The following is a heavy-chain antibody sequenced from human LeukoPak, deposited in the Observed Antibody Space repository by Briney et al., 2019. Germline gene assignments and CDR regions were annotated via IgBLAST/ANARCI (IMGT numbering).Heavy chain of an antibody. D-gene: IGHD2-15*01. V-gene: IGHV3-23*01. CDR2: ISGSGGST. CDR1: GFTFSSYA. CDR3: AARYCSGGSCYHYAFPHAFDI. Sequence: PGESLRLSCAASGFTFSSYAMSWVRQAPGKGLEWVSAISGSGGSTYYADSVKGRFTISRDNSKNTLYLQMNSLRAEDTAVYYCAARYCSGGSCYHYAFPHAFDIWGQGTMVTVSS. J-gene: IGHJ3*02.